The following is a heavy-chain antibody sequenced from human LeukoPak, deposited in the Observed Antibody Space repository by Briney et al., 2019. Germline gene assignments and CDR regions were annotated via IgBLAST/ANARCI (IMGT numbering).Heavy chain of an antibody. CDR3: VKGSNYGPMDV. V-gene: IGHV3-9*01. D-gene: IGHD4-11*01. CDR1: GFTFTNYW. CDR2: ISWNSDRI. Sequence: GGSLRLSCAGSGFTFTNYWMHWVRQAPGKGLEWVSGISWNSDRIYYADSVKGRFTISRDNAKNSLYLQMNSLRAEDRALYYCVKGSNYGPMDVWGKGTTVTVSS. J-gene: IGHJ6*03.